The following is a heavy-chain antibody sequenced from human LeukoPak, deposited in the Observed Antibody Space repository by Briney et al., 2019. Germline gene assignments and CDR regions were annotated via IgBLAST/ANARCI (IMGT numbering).Heavy chain of an antibody. CDR3: ARLVGGGVDS. CDR1: GDSVASNSAA. J-gene: IGHJ4*02. D-gene: IGHD2-8*02. V-gene: IGHV6-1*01. CDR2: TYYRSKWHK. Sequence: SQTLSLTCAISGDSVASNSAAWNWIRQSPSRGLEWLGRTYYRSKWHKEYAASVKSRITINPDTSKNQFSLQLNSVTPEDTAVYYCARLVGGGVDSWGQGTLVTVSS.